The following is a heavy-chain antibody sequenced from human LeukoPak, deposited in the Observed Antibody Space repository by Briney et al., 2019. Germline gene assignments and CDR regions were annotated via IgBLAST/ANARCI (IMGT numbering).Heavy chain of an antibody. CDR3: SGQQNPGYFDL. Sequence: SETLSLTCAVSGGSISSGGYSWSWIRQPPGKGLEWIGYIYHSGSTYYNPSLKSRVTISVDRSKNQFSLKLSSVTAADTAVYYCSGQQNPGYFDLWGRGTLVTVSS. V-gene: IGHV4-30-2*01. CDR2: IYHSGST. J-gene: IGHJ2*01. D-gene: IGHD6-13*01. CDR1: GGSISSGGYS.